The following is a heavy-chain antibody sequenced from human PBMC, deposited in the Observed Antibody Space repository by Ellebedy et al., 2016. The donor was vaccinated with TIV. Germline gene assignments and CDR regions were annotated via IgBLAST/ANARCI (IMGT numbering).Heavy chain of an antibody. CDR3: ARVKDLGSYFDY. CDR1: GGSFSGYY. V-gene: IGHV4-34*01. D-gene: IGHD7-27*01. Sequence: MPSETLSLTCAVYGGSFSGYYWSWIRQPPGKGLEWIGEINHSGSTNYNPSLKSRVTISVDTSKNQFSLKLSSVTAADTAVYYCARVKDLGSYFDYWGQGTLVTVSS. CDR2: INHSGST. J-gene: IGHJ4*02.